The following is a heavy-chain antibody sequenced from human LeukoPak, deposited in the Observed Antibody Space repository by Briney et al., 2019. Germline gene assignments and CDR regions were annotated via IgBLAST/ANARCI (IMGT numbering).Heavy chain of an antibody. V-gene: IGHV3-9*01. Sequence: GGSLRLSCAASGFTFDDYAMHWVRQAPGKGLEWVSGISWNSGSIGYADSVKGRFTISRDNAKNSLYLQMNRLSAEDTAIYYCARGPGVTTLYYYYYMDVWGKGTTVTVSS. CDR1: GFTFDDYA. J-gene: IGHJ6*03. CDR3: ARGPGVTTLYYYYYMDV. CDR2: ISWNSGSI. D-gene: IGHD4-17*01.